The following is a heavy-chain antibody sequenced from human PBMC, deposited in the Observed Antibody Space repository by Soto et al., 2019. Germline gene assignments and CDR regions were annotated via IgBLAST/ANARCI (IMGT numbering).Heavy chain of an antibody. V-gene: IGHV4-4*02. Sequence: SETLSLTCAVSVGSIISSNWWSWVRQPPGKGLEWIGEIYHSGSTNYNPSLKSRVTISVDKSKNQFSLKLSSVTAADTAAYYCARVPPGDSYGFYYYGMDVWGQGTTVTVSS. J-gene: IGHJ6*02. CDR2: IYHSGST. CDR3: ARVPPGDSYGFYYYGMDV. D-gene: IGHD5-18*01. CDR1: VGSIISSNW.